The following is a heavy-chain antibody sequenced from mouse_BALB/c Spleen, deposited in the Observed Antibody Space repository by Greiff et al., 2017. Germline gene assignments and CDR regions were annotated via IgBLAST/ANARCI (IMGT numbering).Heavy chain of an antibody. V-gene: IGHV1S29*02. J-gene: IGHJ2*02. CDR3: ARSATTVTLDY. CDR2: IYPYNGGT. D-gene: IGHD1-1*01. Sequence: DVKLVESGPELVKPGASVKISCKASGYTFTDYNMYWVKQSHGKSLEWIGYIYPYNGGTGYNQKFKSKATLTVDNSSSTAYMELRSLTSEDSAVYYCARSATTVTLDYWGQGTSLTVSS. CDR1: GYTFTDYN.